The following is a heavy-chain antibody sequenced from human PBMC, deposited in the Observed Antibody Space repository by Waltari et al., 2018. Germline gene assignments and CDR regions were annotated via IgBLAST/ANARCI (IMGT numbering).Heavy chain of an antibody. D-gene: IGHD2-21*01. Sequence: QVQLVQSGAEVKKPGSSVKVSCKASGGTFSSYAISWVRQAPGQGLEWMGGIIPIFGTANYAQKFQGRVTITADESTSTAYMELSSLRSEDTAVYYCASLSLYCGGDCFLGPRLDYWGQGTLVTVSS. CDR2: IIPIFGTA. CDR1: GGTFSSYA. CDR3: ASLSLYCGGDCFLGPRLDY. V-gene: IGHV1-69*13. J-gene: IGHJ4*02.